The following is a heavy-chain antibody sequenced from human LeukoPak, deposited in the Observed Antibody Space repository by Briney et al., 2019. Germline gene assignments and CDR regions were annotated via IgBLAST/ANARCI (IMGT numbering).Heavy chain of an antibody. J-gene: IGHJ6*03. CDR1: GFTFSDYY. CDR2: ISSSGSTI. CDR3: ADLTREPNFHYYYMDV. Sequence: PGGSLRLSCAASGFTFSDYYMTWIRQAPGKGLEWVSYISSSGSTIYYADSVKGRFTISRDNAKNSLYLQMNSLRVEDTAVYYCADLTREPNFHYYYMDVWGKGTTVTVSS. V-gene: IGHV3-11*04. D-gene: IGHD7-27*01.